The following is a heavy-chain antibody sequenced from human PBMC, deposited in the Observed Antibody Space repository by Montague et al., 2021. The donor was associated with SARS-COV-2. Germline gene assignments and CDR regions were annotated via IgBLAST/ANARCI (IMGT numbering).Heavy chain of an antibody. CDR1: GFSFNANW. Sequence: SLRLSCAASGFSFNANWMHWVRQAPGKGLVWVSTITYDSGTTYYADSVKGRFTISRDNSKNTLYLQMNSLRVEDTAVYYCARDCRSSSCTNWGYWGQGTLVTVSS. D-gene: IGHD2-2*01. CDR2: ITYDSGTT. V-gene: IGHV3-23*01. CDR3: ARDCRSSSCTNWGY. J-gene: IGHJ4*02.